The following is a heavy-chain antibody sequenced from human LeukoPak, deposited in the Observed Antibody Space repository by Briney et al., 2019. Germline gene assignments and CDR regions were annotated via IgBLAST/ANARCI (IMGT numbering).Heavy chain of an antibody. CDR1: GGSISSYY. D-gene: IGHD2-2*01. CDR2: IYYSGST. V-gene: IGHV4-59*01. Sequence: SETLSLTRTVSGGSISSYYWSWIRQPPGKGLEWIGYIYYSGSTNYNPSLKSRVTISVDTSKNQFSLKLSSVTAADTAVYYCAREGTSGAHLNWFDPWGQGTLVTVSS. CDR3: AREGTSGAHLNWFDP. J-gene: IGHJ5*02.